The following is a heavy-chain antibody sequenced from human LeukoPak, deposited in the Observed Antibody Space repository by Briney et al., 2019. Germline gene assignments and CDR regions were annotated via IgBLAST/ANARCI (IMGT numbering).Heavy chain of an antibody. Sequence: GGSLRLSCAASGFTFDDHGMSWVRQAPGKGLEWVSGINWNGGSTGYADSVKGRFTISRDNAKNSLYLQMNSLRAEDTAVYYCARESDTAMVSPSLDYWGQGTLVTVSS. CDR2: INWNGGST. D-gene: IGHD5-18*01. CDR1: GFTFDDHG. J-gene: IGHJ4*02. V-gene: IGHV3-20*04. CDR3: ARESDTAMVSPSLDY.